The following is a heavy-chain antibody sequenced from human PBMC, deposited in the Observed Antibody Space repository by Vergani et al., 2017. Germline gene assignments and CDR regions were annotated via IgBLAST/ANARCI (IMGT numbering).Heavy chain of an antibody. Sequence: QVQLQESGPGLVKPSETLSLTCTVSGGSISSYYWSWIRQPPGKGLEWIGYIYYSGSTNYNPSLKSRVPQSVDTSKNQFSLKLSSVTAADTAVYYCARAIGAMVYDYWGQGTLVTVSS. J-gene: IGHJ4*02. V-gene: IGHV4-59*01. CDR2: IYYSGST. CDR1: GGSISSYY. CDR3: ARAIGAMVYDY. D-gene: IGHD5-18*01.